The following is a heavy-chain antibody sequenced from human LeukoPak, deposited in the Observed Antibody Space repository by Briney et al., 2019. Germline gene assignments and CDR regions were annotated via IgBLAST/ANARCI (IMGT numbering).Heavy chain of an antibody. D-gene: IGHD3-10*01. V-gene: IGHV4-61*02. CDR2: IYTSGST. CDR1: GGSISSSSYY. CDR3: ARDPYYGSGYYYYYYMDV. J-gene: IGHJ6*03. Sequence: SETLSLTSTVSGGSISSSSYYWGWIRQPAGKGLEWIGRIYTSGSTNYNPSLKSRVTMSVDTSKNQFPLKLSSVTAADTAVYYCARDPYYGSGYYYYYYMDVWGKGTTVTVSS.